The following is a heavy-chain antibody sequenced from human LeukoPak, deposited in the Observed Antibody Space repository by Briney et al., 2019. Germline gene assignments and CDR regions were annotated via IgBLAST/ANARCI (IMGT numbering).Heavy chain of an antibody. J-gene: IGHJ4*02. CDR2: IYSGGST. V-gene: IGHV3-53*01. CDR3: ARGNYGDYVGY. Sequence: QAGGSLRLSCAASGFTVSSNYMSWVRQAPGKGLEWVSVIYSGGSTYYADSVKGRFTISRDNSKNTLYPQMNSLRAEDTAVYYCARGNYGDYVGYWGQGTLVTVSS. CDR1: GFTVSSNY. D-gene: IGHD4-17*01.